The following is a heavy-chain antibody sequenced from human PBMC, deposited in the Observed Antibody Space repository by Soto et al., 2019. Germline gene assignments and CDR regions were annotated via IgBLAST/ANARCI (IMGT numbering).Heavy chain of an antibody. V-gene: IGHV3-74*01. CDR3: ARAQQELDAFDI. CDR2: INSDGSST. CDR1: GFTFSSYW. Sequence: GGSLRLSCAASGFTFSSYWMHWVRQAPGKGLVWVSRINSDGSSTSYADSVKGRFTISRDNAKNTLYLQMNSLRAEDTAVYYCARAQQELDAFDIWGQGTMVTVSS. J-gene: IGHJ3*02. D-gene: IGHD6-13*01.